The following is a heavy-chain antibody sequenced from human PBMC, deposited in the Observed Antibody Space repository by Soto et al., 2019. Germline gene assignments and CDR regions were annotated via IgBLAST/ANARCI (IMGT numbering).Heavy chain of an antibody. V-gene: IGHV3-23*01. CDR2: ISGSGGST. CDR1: GFTFSSYA. CDR3: AKSYPLGSGSHIWAREFGY. D-gene: IGHD3-10*01. Sequence: PGGSLRLSCAASGFTFSSYAMSWVRQAPGKGLEWVSAISGSGGSTYYADSVKGRFTISRDNSKNTLYLQMNSLRAEDTAVYYCAKSYPLGSGSHIWAREFGYWGQATLVTVSS. J-gene: IGHJ4*02.